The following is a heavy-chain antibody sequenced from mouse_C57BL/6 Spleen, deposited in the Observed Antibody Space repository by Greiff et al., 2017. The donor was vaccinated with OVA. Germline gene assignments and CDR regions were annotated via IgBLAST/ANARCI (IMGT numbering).Heavy chain of an antibody. CDR1: GFTFSDYG. V-gene: IGHV5-17*01. D-gene: IGHD2-4*01. Sequence: EVHLVESGGGLVKPGGSLKLSCAASGFTFSDYGMHWVRQAPEKGLEWVAYISSGSSTIYYADTVKGRFTISRDNAKNTLFLQMTSLRSEDTAMYYCARPYYDYDGYFDYWGQGTTLTVSS. J-gene: IGHJ2*01. CDR3: ARPYYDYDGYFDY. CDR2: ISSGSSTI.